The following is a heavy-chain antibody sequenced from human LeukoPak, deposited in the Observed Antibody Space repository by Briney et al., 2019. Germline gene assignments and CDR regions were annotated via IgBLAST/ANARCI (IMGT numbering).Heavy chain of an antibody. D-gene: IGHD5-12*01. V-gene: IGHV3-7*01. J-gene: IGHJ4*02. CDR1: GFSFSSFW. CDR3: AREAGYDYYIDY. Sequence: PGGSLRLSCAASGFSFSSFWMTWVRQAPGKGLEWVANIKEDGSEENYVASVKGRFTISRDSAKNSLYLQMNSLRAEDTAVYFCAREAGYDYYIDYWGQGTLVTVSS. CDR2: IKEDGSEE.